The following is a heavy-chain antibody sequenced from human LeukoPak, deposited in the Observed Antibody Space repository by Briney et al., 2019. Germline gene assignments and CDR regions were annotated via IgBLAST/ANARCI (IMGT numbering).Heavy chain of an antibody. CDR3: ARGTLRRINIVVVPAAQWFDP. CDR1: GGSFSGYY. D-gene: IGHD2-2*01. CDR2: INHSGST. V-gene: IGHV4-34*01. Sequence: SETLSLTCAVYGGSFSGYYWSWIRQPPGKGLEWIWEINHSGSTNYNPSLKSRVTISVDTSKNQFSLKLSSVTAADTAVYYCARGTLRRINIVVVPAAQWFDPWGQGTLVTVSS. J-gene: IGHJ5*01.